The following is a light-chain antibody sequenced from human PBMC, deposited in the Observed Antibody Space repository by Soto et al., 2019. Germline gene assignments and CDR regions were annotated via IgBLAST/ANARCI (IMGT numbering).Light chain of an antibody. J-gene: IGKJ1*01. Sequence: EIVMTQSPATLSVSPGERATLSCRASQSVSSNLAWYQQKPGQAPRLLIYGASTRATGIPARFSGSGSGTEFTITISSLQSEDFAVYYCQQHNNWPETFGQGTKVEIK. CDR2: GAS. CDR3: QQHNNWPET. CDR1: QSVSSN. V-gene: IGKV3-15*01.